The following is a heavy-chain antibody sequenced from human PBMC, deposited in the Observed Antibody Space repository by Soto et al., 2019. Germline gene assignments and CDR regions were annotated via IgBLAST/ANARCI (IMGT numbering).Heavy chain of an antibody. Sequence: GASVKVSCRASGGTFSSYAISWVRQAPGQGLEWMGGIIPIFGTANYAQKFQGRVTITADESTSTAYMELSSLRSEDTAVYYCARAECYDFWHFDYWGQGTLVTVSS. J-gene: IGHJ4*02. D-gene: IGHD3-3*01. V-gene: IGHV1-69*13. CDR1: GGTFSSYA. CDR3: ARAECYDFWHFDY. CDR2: IIPIFGTA.